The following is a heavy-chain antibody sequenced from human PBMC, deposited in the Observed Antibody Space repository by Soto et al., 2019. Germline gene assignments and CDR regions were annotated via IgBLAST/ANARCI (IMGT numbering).Heavy chain of an antibody. CDR1: SFSISGYY. CDR3: ARAGDYDFWSGYSNDAFDI. Sequence: XEALSLTCTVASFSISGYYWNWIRQPPGKGLEWIGYIYYSGSTNYNPSLKSRVTISVDTSKNQFSLKLSSVTAADTAVYYCARAGDYDFWSGYSNDAFDIWGQGTMVTVSS. CDR2: IYYSGST. D-gene: IGHD3-3*01. V-gene: IGHV4-59*01. J-gene: IGHJ3*02.